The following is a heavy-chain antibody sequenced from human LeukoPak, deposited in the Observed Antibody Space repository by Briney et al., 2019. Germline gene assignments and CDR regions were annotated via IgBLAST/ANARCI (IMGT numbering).Heavy chain of an antibody. D-gene: IGHD2-21*02. CDR2: IWYDGSDK. Sequence: GGSLSLSCAASGFTFRNYAMHWVRQAPGKGLEWVAVIWYDGSDKYYADSVKGRFTTSRDKSKNTLYLQMNSLRAEDTAVYYSVRGDGPLDYWGQGTLVTVSS. CDR3: VRGDGPLDY. V-gene: IGHV3-33*01. CDR1: GFTFRNYA. J-gene: IGHJ4*02.